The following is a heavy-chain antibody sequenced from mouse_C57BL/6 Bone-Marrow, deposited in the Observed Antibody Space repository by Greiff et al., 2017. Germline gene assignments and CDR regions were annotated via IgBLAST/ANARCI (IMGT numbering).Heavy chain of an antibody. CDR1: GYTFTTYP. D-gene: IGHD1-1*01. J-gene: IGHJ3*01. Sequence: QVQLKESGAELVKPGASVKMSCKASGYTFTTYPIEWMKQNPGKSLEWIGNFHPYNDDTKYNEKFKGKATLTVEKSSSTVYLELSHLTSEGSAVYYCARRARIDYGSSYFSYWGQGTLVTVSA. V-gene: IGHV1-47*01. CDR2: FHPYNDDT. CDR3: ARRARIDYGSSYFSY.